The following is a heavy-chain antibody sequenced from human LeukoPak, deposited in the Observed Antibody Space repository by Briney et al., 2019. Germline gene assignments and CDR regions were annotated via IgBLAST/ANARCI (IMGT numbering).Heavy chain of an antibody. Sequence: TGGSLRLSCAASGFTFSSYWMSWVRQAPGKGLEWVANIKQDGSEKYYVDSVKGRFTISRDNAKNSLYLQMNSLRAEDTAVYYCARNSLAFYELYYYYYMDVWGKGTTVTVSS. CDR3: ARNSLAFYELYYYYYMDV. D-gene: IGHD5/OR15-5a*01. CDR2: IKQDGSEK. CDR1: GFTFSSYW. V-gene: IGHV3-7*01. J-gene: IGHJ6*03.